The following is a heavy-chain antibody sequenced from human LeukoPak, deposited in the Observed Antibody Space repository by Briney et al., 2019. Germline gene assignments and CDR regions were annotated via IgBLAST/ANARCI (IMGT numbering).Heavy chain of an antibody. J-gene: IGHJ3*02. CDR2: INPNSGGT. D-gene: IGHD3-9*01. CDR3: ARDLGYDILTGYSDAFDI. CDR1: GYTFTGYY. V-gene: IGHV1-2*02. Sequence: ASVKVSCKASGYTFTGYYMHWVRQAPGQGLEWMGWINPNSGGTNYAQKFQGRVTMTRDTSISTAYMELSRLRSDDTAVYYCARDLGYDILTGYSDAFDIWGQGTMVTVSS.